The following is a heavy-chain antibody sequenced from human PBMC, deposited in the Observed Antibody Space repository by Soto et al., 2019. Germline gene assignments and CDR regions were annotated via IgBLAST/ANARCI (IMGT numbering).Heavy chain of an antibody. D-gene: IGHD3-22*01. CDR1: GYTFTSYV. CDR3: ARGPPSYYDSSGYYKYFDY. J-gene: IGHJ4*02. Sequence: QVQLVQSGAEVKKPGASVKVSCKASGYTFTSYVISWVRQAPGQGLEWRGWISAYNGNTNYAQNRQGRVTMTRDTSTSTAYMELRSLRSDDTAVYYCARGPPSYYDSSGYYKYFDYWGQGTLVTVSS. V-gene: IGHV1-18*01. CDR2: ISAYNGNT.